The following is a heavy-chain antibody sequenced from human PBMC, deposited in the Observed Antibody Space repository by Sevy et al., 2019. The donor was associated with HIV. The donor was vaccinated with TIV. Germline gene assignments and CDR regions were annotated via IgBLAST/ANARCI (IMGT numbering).Heavy chain of an antibody. CDR1: GYTFTGYY. CDR2: INPNSGGT. V-gene: IGHV1-2*02. Sequence: ASVKVSCKASGYTFTGYYMHWVRQAPGQGLEWMGWINPNSGGTNYAQKFQGRVTMTRDTSISTAYMELSRLRSDDTAVYYCARDRESSGWYGMDVWGQRTTVTVSS. CDR3: ARDRESSGWYGMDV. D-gene: IGHD6-19*01. J-gene: IGHJ6*02.